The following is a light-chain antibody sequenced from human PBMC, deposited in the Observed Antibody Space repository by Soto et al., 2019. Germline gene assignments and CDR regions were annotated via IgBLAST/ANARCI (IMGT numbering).Light chain of an antibody. CDR1: QSVSSN. J-gene: IGKJ1*01. CDR2: GAS. Sequence: EIVMTQSPATLSVSPGERATLSCRASQSVSSNLAWYQQKPCQAPRLLIYGASTRATGIPARVSGSGSGTEFTLTISSLQSEDFAVYYCQQYNNWPGTFGQGTKVEIK. CDR3: QQYNNWPGT. V-gene: IGKV3-15*01.